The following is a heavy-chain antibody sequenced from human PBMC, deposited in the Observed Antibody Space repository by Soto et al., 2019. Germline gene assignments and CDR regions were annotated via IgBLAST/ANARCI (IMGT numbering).Heavy chain of an antibody. D-gene: IGHD1-7*01. Sequence: GGSLRLSCAASGFTFSTYALSWVRQAPGKGLEWVSAISANGQGIYYADSVRGRFTISRDNSKNTIFLHMDSLRAEDTAVCYCAKDRNYPRDQFHYWGQGTLVTVSS. V-gene: IGHV3-23*01. CDR2: ISANGQGI. J-gene: IGHJ4*02. CDR3: AKDRNYPRDQFHY. CDR1: GFTFSTYA.